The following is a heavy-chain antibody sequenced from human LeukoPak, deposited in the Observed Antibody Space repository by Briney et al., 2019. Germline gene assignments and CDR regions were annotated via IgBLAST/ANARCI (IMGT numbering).Heavy chain of an antibody. Sequence: GGSLRLSCAASGFTFSSYGMHWVRQAPGKGLEWVAVIWYDGSNKYYADSVKGRLTISRDNSKNTLYLQMNSLRAEDTAVYYCAISSPVATVGYWGQGTLVTVSS. CDR1: GFTFSSYG. CDR2: IWYDGSNK. D-gene: IGHD4-23*01. CDR3: AISSPVATVGY. V-gene: IGHV3-33*01. J-gene: IGHJ4*02.